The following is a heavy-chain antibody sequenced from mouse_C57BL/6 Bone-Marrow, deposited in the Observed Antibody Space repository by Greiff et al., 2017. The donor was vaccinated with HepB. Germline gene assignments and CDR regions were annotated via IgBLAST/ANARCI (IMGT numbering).Heavy chain of an antibody. J-gene: IGHJ4*01. CDR2: IYPRSGNT. CDR3: ARGDYHAMDY. Sequence: QVQLQQSGAELARPRASVKLSCKPSGYTFTSYGISWVQQRTGQGLEWIGAIYPRSGNTYYNETFKGTATLTADKSSSTAYMELRSLTSEDSAVYFGARGDYHAMDYWGQGTSVTGSS. CDR1: GYTFTSYG. V-gene: IGHV1-81*01.